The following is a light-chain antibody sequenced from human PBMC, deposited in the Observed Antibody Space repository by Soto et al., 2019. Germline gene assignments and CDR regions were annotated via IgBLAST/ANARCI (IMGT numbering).Light chain of an antibody. J-gene: IGKJ2*01. V-gene: IGKV1-5*01. CDR1: QSLSSW. Sequence: DIQMTQSPSTLSASGGDSVTITCRASQSLSSWLAWYQQKPGKDPKLLIYDASSLESGVPSRFSGSGSGTEFTLTISSLQPDDFATYYCQQYNSYLYTFGQGIKLEIK. CDR2: DAS. CDR3: QQYNSYLYT.